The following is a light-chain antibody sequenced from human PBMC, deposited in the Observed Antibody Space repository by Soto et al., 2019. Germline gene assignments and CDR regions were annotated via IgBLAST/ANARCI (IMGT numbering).Light chain of an antibody. CDR3: QQHANWPLT. V-gene: IGKV3-11*01. J-gene: IGKJ4*01. CDR1: QSVSSTY. CDR2: EAS. Sequence: EIVLTQSPGTLSLSPGETATLSCRASQSVSSTYLAWYQQKPGQAPGLLIYEASTRATGIPARFSGSGSGTDFTLTISSLEPEDFAVYYCQQHANWPLTFGGGTKVEIK.